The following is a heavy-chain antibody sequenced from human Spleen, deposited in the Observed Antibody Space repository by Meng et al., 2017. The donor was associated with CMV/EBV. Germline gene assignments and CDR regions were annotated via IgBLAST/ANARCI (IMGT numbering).Heavy chain of an antibody. CDR2: IFSNDEK. CDR1: GFSLSNARMG. CDR3: ARLNSNYYYGMDV. J-gene: IGHJ6*02. Sequence: SGPTLVKPTETLTLTCTASGFSLSNARMGVSWIRQPPGKALEWLAHIFSNDEKSYSTSLKSRLTISKDTSKSQVVLTMTNMDPVDTATYYCARLNSNYYYGMDVWGQGTTVTVSS. D-gene: IGHD4-11*01. V-gene: IGHV2-26*01.